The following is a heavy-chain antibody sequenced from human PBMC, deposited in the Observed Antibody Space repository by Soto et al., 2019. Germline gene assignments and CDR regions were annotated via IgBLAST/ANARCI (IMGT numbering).Heavy chain of an antibody. CDR1: GFTFSSYS. CDR2: ISSGSSYI. Sequence: GGSLRLSCAASGFTFSSYSMNWVRQAPGKGLEWVSSISSGSSYIYYADSVKGRFTISRDNAKNSLYLQMNSLRAEDTAVYYCARDVAESSRFDYWGQGTLVTVSS. D-gene: IGHD2-21*01. J-gene: IGHJ4*02. CDR3: ARDVAESSRFDY. V-gene: IGHV3-21*01.